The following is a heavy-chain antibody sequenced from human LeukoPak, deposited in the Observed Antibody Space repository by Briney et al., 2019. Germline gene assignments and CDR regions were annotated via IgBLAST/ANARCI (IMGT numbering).Heavy chain of an antibody. CDR2: INPDRGGT. CDR3: ARGRGSRYDSSGSPYIRFDY. CDR1: GYTFTGYF. D-gene: IGHD3-22*01. J-gene: IGHJ4*02. Sequence: WASVKVSCKASGYTFTGYFIHWVRQAPGQGLEWMGWINPDRGGTNYAQKFQGRVTMTRDTSISTAYMELSRLRSDDSAMYYCARGRGSRYDSSGSPYIRFDYWGQGTLVTVSS. V-gene: IGHV1-2*02.